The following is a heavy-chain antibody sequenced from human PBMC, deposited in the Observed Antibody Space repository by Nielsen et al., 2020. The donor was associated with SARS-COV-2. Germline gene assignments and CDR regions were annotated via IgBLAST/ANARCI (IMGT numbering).Heavy chain of an antibody. Sequence: GESLKISCVASGFTFSRYRMNWVRQAPGKGLEWVSDISDTSSHTYYADSVKGRFTISRDNAENSLYLQMNSLRAEDTAVYYCASTTSQYYYHMDVWGKGTTVTVSS. J-gene: IGHJ6*03. D-gene: IGHD4-11*01. V-gene: IGHV3-21*01. CDR2: ISDTSSHT. CDR3: ASTTSQYYYHMDV. CDR1: GFTFSRYR.